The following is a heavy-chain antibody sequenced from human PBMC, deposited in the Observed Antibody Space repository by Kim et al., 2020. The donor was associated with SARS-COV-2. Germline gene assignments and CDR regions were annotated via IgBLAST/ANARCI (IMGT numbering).Heavy chain of an antibody. J-gene: IGHJ3*02. CDR3: TTGPSSGYDSFSRGYAFDI. D-gene: IGHD5-12*01. V-gene: IGHV3-15*01. CDR1: GFTFSNAW. CDR2: IKSKTDGGTT. Sequence: GGSLRLSCAASGFTFSNAWMSWVRQAPGKGLEWVGRIKSKTDGGTTDYAAPVKGRFTISRDDSKNTLYLQMNSLKTEDTAVYYCTTGPSSGYDSFSRGYAFDIWGQGTMVTVSS.